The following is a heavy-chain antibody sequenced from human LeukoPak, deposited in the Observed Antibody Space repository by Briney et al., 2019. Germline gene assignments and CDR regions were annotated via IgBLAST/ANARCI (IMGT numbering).Heavy chain of an antibody. CDR3: ARDPYCSGGSCYDLAFDY. V-gene: IGHV3-23*01. CDR2: ISGSGGGT. CDR1: GFTFSSHG. Sequence: SGGSLRLSCAASGFTFSSHGMSWVRQSPGKWREWVSGISGSGGGTYNADSGKGRFTISRDNAKNSLYLQMKSLRAEDTAVYYCARDPYCSGGSCYDLAFDYWGQGTRVAVSP. D-gene: IGHD2-15*01. J-gene: IGHJ4*02.